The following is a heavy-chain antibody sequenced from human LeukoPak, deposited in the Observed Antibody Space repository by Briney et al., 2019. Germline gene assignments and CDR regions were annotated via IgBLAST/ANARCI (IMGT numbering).Heavy chain of an antibody. V-gene: IGHV3-9*01. J-gene: IGHJ4*02. CDR3: ARERKSSTSMDY. CDR1: GFTFDDYA. D-gene: IGHD2-2*01. Sequence: GGSLRLSCAASGFTFDDYAMHWVRQAPGKGLEWVSGISWNSGSIGYADSVKGRFTISRDNAKNTLYLQMNSLRGEDTAVYFCARERKSSTSMDYWGQGTLVTVSP. CDR2: ISWNSGSI.